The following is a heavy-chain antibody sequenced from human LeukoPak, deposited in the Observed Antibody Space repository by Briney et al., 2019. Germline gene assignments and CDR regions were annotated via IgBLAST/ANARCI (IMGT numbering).Heavy chain of an antibody. CDR3: ARGINDYGENFDY. J-gene: IGHJ4*02. V-gene: IGHV4-59*01. Sequence: SETLSLTCTVSGCSISSYYWSWIRQPPGKGLEWIGYIYYSGSTNYNPSLKSRVTISVDTSKNQFPLKLSSVTAADTAVYYCARGINDYGENFDYWGQGTLVTVSS. CDR1: GCSISSYY. D-gene: IGHD4-17*01. CDR2: IYYSGST.